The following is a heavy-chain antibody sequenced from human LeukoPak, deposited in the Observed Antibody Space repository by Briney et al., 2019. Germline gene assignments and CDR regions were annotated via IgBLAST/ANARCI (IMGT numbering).Heavy chain of an antibody. Sequence: GGSLRLSCAASGFTFSSYWMSWVRQAPGKGLEWVANIKQDGSEKYYVDSVKGRFTISRDNAKNSLYLQMNSLRAEDTAVYYCARVLDNWKERHAFDIWGQGTMVTVSS. CDR1: GFTFSSYW. CDR2: IKQDGSEK. J-gene: IGHJ3*02. CDR3: ARVLDNWKERHAFDI. D-gene: IGHD1-20*01. V-gene: IGHV3-7*01.